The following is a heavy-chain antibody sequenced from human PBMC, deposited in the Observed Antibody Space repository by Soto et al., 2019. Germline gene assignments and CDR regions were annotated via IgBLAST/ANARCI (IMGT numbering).Heavy chain of an antibody. V-gene: IGHV4-59*01. CDR3: ARDLWGYCGTDCYPLDV. CDR2: MYNTGST. CDR1: GGSISGYY. J-gene: IGHJ6*02. Sequence: QVQLQESGPGLVKPSETLSLTCTVSGGSISGYYWSWIRQPPGKGLEWIGYMYNTGSTVYNPSFKRRVTISVDTSKNQVSLKLNSVTAADTAVYYCARDLWGYCGTDCYPLDVWGQGTTVTVSS. D-gene: IGHD2-21*02.